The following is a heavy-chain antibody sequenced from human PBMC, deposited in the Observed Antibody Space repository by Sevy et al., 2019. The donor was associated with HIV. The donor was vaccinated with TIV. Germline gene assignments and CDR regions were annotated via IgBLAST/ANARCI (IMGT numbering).Heavy chain of an antibody. CDR3: ATSFPMAYCSGGSCYSRVY. CDR1: GFTFSSYA. CDR2: ISGSGGST. Sequence: GGSLRLSCAASGFTFSSYAMSWVRQAPGTGLEWVSAISGSGGSTYYADSVKGRFTISRDNSKNTLYLQMNSLRAEDTAVYYCATSFPMAYCSGGSCYSRVYWGQRTLVTVSS. V-gene: IGHV3-23*01. D-gene: IGHD2-15*01. J-gene: IGHJ4*02.